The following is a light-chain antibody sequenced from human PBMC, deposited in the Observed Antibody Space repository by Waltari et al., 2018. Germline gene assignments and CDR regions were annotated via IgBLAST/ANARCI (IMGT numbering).Light chain of an antibody. J-gene: IGLJ2*01. V-gene: IGLV3-10*01. Sequence: SYELTPPPSVSVSPGQSARITCSGDALPSKYGYWYQQKSGQAPILVISEDTNRPSGIPERFSASTSGTVSTLTISGAQVEDEADYFCYSTDSSGSHVIFGGGTRLTV. CDR1: ALPSKY. CDR3: YSTDSSGSHVI. CDR2: EDT.